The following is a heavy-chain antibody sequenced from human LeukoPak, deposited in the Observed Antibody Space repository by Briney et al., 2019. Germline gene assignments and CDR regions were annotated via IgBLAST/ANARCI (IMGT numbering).Heavy chain of an antibody. D-gene: IGHD3-10*01. CDR2: MSVSSGLI. Sequence: GGSLRLSCAASGLTFSFYSMNWVRQAPGKGLEWVSSMSVSSGLIYYADSVKGRFTVSRDNAKNSLYLQMNSLRAEDTAVYYCAREFGGSASGAGYWGQGTLVTVSS. V-gene: IGHV3-21*01. CDR3: AREFGGSASGAGY. J-gene: IGHJ4*02. CDR1: GLTFSFYS.